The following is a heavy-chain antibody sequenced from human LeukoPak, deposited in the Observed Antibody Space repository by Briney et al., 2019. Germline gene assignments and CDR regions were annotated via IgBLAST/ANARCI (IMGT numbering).Heavy chain of an antibody. J-gene: IGHJ2*01. D-gene: IGHD3-22*01. CDR1: GGSISSYY. Sequence: SETLSLTCTVSGGSISSYYWSWIRQPPGKGLEWIGYIYYSGSTNYNPSLKSRVTISVDTSKNQFSLKLSSMTAADTAVYYCARRFYDSSGYYYTYWYFDLWGRGTLVTVSS. CDR2: IYYSGST. V-gene: IGHV4-59*08. CDR3: ARRFYDSSGYYYTYWYFDL.